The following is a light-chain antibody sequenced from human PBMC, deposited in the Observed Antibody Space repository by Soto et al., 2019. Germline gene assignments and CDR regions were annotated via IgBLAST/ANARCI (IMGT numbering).Light chain of an antibody. J-gene: IGLJ3*02. CDR1: SSDVGGYEY. CDR3: SSFAGPVCV. V-gene: IGLV2-14*01. CDR2: KVS. Sequence: QSVLTQPASVSGSPGLSIAISCTGTSSDVGGYEYVSWYQQHPGKAPKLLISKVSNRPSGVSDRFSGSKSGNTASLTVFGLQAEDEADYYCSSFAGPVCVFGGGTNLTVL.